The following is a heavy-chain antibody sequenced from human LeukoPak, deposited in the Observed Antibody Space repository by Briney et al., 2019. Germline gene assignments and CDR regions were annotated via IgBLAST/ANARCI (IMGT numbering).Heavy chain of an antibody. V-gene: IGHV4-59*01. J-gene: IGHJ6*02. Sequence: SETLSLTCTVSGGSMSSYYWSWIRQPPGKGLEWIGYIYYSGSTNYNPSLKSRVTISVDTSKNLFSLKLSSVTAADTAVYYCARDRMEWLPTHYYGMDVWGQGTTVTVSS. D-gene: IGHD5-12*01. CDR3: ARDRMEWLPTHYYGMDV. CDR1: GGSMSSYY. CDR2: IYYSGST.